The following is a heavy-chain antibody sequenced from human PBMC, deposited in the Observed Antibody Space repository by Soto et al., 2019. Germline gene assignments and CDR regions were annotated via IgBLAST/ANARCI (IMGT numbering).Heavy chain of an antibody. Sequence: SETLSLTCTFSGFSISSGGYYWSWIRQHPGKGPEWIGYIYYSGSTYYNPSLKSRVTISVDTSKNQFSLKLSSVTAADTAVYYCARDQVDVPGWFDPWGQGTLVTVSS. V-gene: IGHV4-31*03. J-gene: IGHJ5*02. D-gene: IGHD3-9*01. CDR3: ARDQVDVPGWFDP. CDR1: GFSISSGGYY. CDR2: IYYSGST.